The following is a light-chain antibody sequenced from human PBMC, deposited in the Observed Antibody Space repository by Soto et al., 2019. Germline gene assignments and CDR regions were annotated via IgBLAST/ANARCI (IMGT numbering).Light chain of an antibody. J-gene: IGKJ2*01. CDR2: AAS. CDR3: QQYYSYLYT. Sequence: AIRMTQSPSSLSASTGDRVTITCRASQGISSYLAWYQQKPGKAPKLLISAASTVQSGVRSRFGGRGYGTDLTLTISFLQAEDLATEYCQQYYSYLYTFGQGKKLELK. CDR1: QGISSY. V-gene: IGKV1-8*01.